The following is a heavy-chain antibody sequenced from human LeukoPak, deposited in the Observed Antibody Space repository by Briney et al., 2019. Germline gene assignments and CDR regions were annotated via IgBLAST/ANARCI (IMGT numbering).Heavy chain of an antibody. CDR2: IYYSGST. V-gene: IGHV4-30-4*01. CDR3: ARVGCSGGSCYPYY. CDR1: GGSISSGDYY. D-gene: IGHD2-15*01. Sequence: SQTLSLTCTVSGGSISSGDYYWSWLRQPPGTGLEWIGYIYYSGSTYYNPSLKSRVTISVDTSKNQFSLKLSSVTAADTAVYYCARVGCSGGSCYPYYWGQGTLVTVS. J-gene: IGHJ4*02.